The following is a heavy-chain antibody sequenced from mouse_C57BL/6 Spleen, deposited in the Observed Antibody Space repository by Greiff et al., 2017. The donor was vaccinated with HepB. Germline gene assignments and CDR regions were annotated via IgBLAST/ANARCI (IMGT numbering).Heavy chain of an antibody. J-gene: IGHJ2*01. V-gene: IGHV1-76*01. CDR1: GYTFTDYY. D-gene: IGHD1-1*01. Sequence: VKLVESGAELVRPGASVKLSCKASGYTFTDYYINWVKQRPGQGLEWIARIYPGSGNTYYNEKFKGKATLTAEKSSSTAYMQLSSLTSEDSAVYFCATTVGDYWGQGTTLTVAS. CDR3: ATTVGDY. CDR2: IYPGSGNT.